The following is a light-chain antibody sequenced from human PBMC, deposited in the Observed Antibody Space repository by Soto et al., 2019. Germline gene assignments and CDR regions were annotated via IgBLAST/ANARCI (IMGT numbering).Light chain of an antibody. CDR3: CSYAGSHTRG. CDR2: DVN. Sequence: QSALTQPRSVSGSPGQSVTISCSGTSRDVGGYNYVSWYQQHPGKAPKLMIYDVNKRPSGVPDRFSGSNSGNTASLNTSGLQAEEEADYYSCSYAGSHTRGFCGGTTLTVL. J-gene: IGLJ2*01. CDR1: SRDVGGYNY. V-gene: IGLV2-11*01.